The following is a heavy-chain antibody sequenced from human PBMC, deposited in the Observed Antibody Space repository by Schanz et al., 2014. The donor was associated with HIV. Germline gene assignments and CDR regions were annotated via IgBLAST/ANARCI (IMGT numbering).Heavy chain of an antibody. CDR2: ISTGSSYI. Sequence: EVQLVESGGGLVKPGGSLRLSCAASGFTFSSHNINWVRQAPGKGLAWVSSISTGSSYIYYADSVKGRFTISRDNAKNSLYLQMNSLGAEDTAVYYCARSSDYSYGMDVWGQGTTVTVSS. J-gene: IGHJ6*02. V-gene: IGHV3-21*01. CDR1: GFTFSSHN. CDR3: ARSSDYSYGMDV.